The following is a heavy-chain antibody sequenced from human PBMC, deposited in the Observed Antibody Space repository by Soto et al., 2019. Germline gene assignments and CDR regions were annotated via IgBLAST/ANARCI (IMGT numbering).Heavy chain of an antibody. CDR2: MYHSGST. CDR3: ARYCSGGSRYLDP. J-gene: IGHJ5*02. Sequence: SETLSLTCTVSGGSISSYYWSWIRQPPGKGLEWIGYMYHSGSTNYNPSLKSRVTISVDTSKNQFSLKLSSVTAADTAVYYCARYCSGGSRYLDPWGQGTLVTVS. V-gene: IGHV4-59*01. CDR1: GGSISSYY. D-gene: IGHD2-15*01.